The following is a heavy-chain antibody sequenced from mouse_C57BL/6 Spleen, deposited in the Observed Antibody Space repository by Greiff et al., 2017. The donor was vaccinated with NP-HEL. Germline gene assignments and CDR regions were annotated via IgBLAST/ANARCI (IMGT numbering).Heavy chain of an antibody. CDR3: AIHSNYVFSYAMDY. CDR2: INPNNGGT. Sequence: EVQLQQSGPELVKPGASVKISCKASGYTFTDYYMNWVKQSHGKSLEWIGDINPNNGGTSYNQKFKGKATLTVDKSSSTAYMELRSLTSEDSAVYYCAIHSNYVFSYAMDYWGQGTSVTVAS. D-gene: IGHD2-5*01. J-gene: IGHJ4*01. V-gene: IGHV1-26*01. CDR1: GYTFTDYY.